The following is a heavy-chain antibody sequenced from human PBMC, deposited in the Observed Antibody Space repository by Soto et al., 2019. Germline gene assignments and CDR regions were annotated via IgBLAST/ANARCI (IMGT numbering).Heavy chain of an antibody. CDR2: IIPIFGTA. CDR1: GGTFSSYA. CDR3: ATLIPNDSSVYYYPS. J-gene: IGHJ5*02. D-gene: IGHD3-22*01. V-gene: IGHV1-69*13. Sequence: SVKVSCKASGGTFSSYAISWVRQAPGQGLEWMGGIIPIFGTANYAQKFQGRVTITADESTSTAYKELSSLRSEDTAVYYYATLIPNDSSVYYYPSWGQGTLVTVSS.